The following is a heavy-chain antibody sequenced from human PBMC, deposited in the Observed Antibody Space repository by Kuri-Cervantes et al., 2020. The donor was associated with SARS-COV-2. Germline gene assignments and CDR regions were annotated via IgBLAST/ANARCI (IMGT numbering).Heavy chain of an antibody. CDR1: GCSISSTSYY. CDR3: AGHFVTGWIGYFDY. D-gene: IGHD3-3*01. CDR2: IYYSGST. V-gene: IGHV4-39*01. J-gene: IGHJ4*02. Sequence: SETLSLTCTVSGCSISSTSYYWGWVRQPQGQGLVWIGSIYYSGSTYYNPFHKSRITISVDTSKKLFSLKLSPVTAANAAVYYWAGHFVTGWIGYFDYWGQGTLVTVSS.